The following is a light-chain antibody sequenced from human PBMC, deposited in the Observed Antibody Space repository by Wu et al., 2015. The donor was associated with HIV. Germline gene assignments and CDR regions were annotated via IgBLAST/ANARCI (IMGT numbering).Light chain of an antibody. CDR1: QRISNY. J-gene: IGKJ4*01. CDR2: AAS. Sequence: DIQLTQSPSFLSASVGDRVTITCRASQRISNYLAWFQQKPGEAPKLLIYAASTLQNGVPSRFSGSGYGAQFTLTISGLQPGDFATYFCQQLNSYPLTFGGGTRVEIK. V-gene: IGKV1-9*01. CDR3: QQLNSYPLT.